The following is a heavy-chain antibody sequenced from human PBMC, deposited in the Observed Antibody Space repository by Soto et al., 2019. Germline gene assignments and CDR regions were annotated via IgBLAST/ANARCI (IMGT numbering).Heavy chain of an antibody. CDR2: ISDNGGTT. Sequence: EVQLLESGGGLVQPGGSLRLSCAASGFTFSTYAMTWVRQAPGKGLEWVSGISDNGGTTYYADSVKGRFTISRDNSKSTLYLQMNSLRAEDTAVYYCAKGRGTGTTRLGAFDICGQGTMVTVSS. J-gene: IGHJ3*02. V-gene: IGHV3-23*01. CDR3: AKGRGTGTTRLGAFDI. CDR1: GFTFSTYA. D-gene: IGHD1-1*01.